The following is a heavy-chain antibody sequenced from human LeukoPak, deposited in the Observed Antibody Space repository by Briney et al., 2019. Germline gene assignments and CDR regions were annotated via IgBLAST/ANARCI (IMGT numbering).Heavy chain of an antibody. D-gene: IGHD1-26*01. CDR3: ARQLGATPYYYYYMDV. V-gene: IGHV5-51*01. Sequence: GASLKISCKGSGYSFTSYWIGWVRQMPGKGLEWMGIIYPGDSDTRYSPSFQGQVTISADKSISTAYLQWSSLKASDTAMYYCARQLGATPYYYYYMDVWGKGTTVTVSS. J-gene: IGHJ6*03. CDR1: GYSFTSYW. CDR2: IYPGDSDT.